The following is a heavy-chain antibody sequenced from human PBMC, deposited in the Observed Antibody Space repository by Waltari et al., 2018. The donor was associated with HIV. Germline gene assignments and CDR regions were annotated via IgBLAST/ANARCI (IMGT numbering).Heavy chain of an antibody. CDR1: GFSFSSHG. D-gene: IGHD7-27*01. CDR3: ARDPRWTGASDY. CDR2: ISTSSLYI. J-gene: IGHJ4*02. V-gene: IGHV3-21*01. Sequence: EVQLVESGGGLVKPGGSLSLSCAASGFSFSSHGMNWVRKAPGKGLEWVSSISTSSLYIYYADSVKGRFTISRDNAKNSLYLQMNSLRVEDTAVYFCARDPRWTGASDYWGQGTLVTVSS.